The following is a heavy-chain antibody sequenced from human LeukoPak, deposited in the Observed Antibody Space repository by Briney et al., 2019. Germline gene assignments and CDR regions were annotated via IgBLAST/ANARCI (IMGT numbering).Heavy chain of an antibody. V-gene: IGHV4-59*01. CDR2: IYHSGST. CDR3: ARLAYSSGWLDY. Sequence: SETLSLTCTVSGGSISSYYWTWLRQPPGKGLEWIGYIYHSGSTNYNPFLKSRVTISVDTSKNQFSLKLSSVTAADTAVYYCARLAYSSGWLDYWGQGTLVTVSS. D-gene: IGHD6-19*01. J-gene: IGHJ4*02. CDR1: GGSISSYY.